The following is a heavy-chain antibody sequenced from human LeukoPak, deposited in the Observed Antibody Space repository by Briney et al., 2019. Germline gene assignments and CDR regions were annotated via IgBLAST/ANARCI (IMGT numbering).Heavy chain of an antibody. D-gene: IGHD3-16*01. Sequence: SETLSLTCSVSGGSISSYYWSWIRQPAGKGLEWIGRIYSSGSTKYNPSLKSRATMSVDTSKNQFSLKLSSVTAADTAVYYCASGPAGGLDYWGQGTLVTVSS. V-gene: IGHV4-4*07. CDR1: GGSISSYY. CDR2: IYSSGST. J-gene: IGHJ4*02. CDR3: ASGPAGGLDY.